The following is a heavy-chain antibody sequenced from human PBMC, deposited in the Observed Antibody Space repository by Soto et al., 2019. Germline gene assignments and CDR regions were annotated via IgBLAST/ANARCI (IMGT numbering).Heavy chain of an antibody. D-gene: IGHD6-13*01. V-gene: IGHV1-8*01. CDR3: AITYSSTGDEGGD. Sequence: QVQLVQSGAEVKKPGASVKVSCKASGYTFRSYDITWVRQATGQGLEWRGWMNPNSGNTGYAQKFQGRVTMTRDTSISTPYMELSRLRSEDTDISYCAITYSSTGDEGGDWGQGAPVTVAA. CDR1: GYTFRSYD. J-gene: IGHJ4*02. CDR2: MNPNSGNT.